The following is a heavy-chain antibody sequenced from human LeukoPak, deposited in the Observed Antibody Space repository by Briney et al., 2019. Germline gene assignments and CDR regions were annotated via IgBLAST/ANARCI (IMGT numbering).Heavy chain of an antibody. CDR2: INTNTGNP. Sequence: ASVKVSCKASGYTFTTYGMNGVRQAPGQGLEWMGWINTNTGNPTYAQGFTGRFVFSLDTSVSTAYLQISSLKAEDTAVYYCAREVVRGALPAFDPWGQGTLVTVSS. J-gene: IGHJ5*02. CDR3: AREVVRGALPAFDP. CDR1: GYTFTTYG. D-gene: IGHD3-10*01. V-gene: IGHV7-4-1*02.